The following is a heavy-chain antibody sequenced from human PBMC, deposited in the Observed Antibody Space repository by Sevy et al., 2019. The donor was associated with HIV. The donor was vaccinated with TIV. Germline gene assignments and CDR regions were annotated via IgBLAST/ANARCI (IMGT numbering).Heavy chain of an antibody. Sequence: SETLSLTCTVSGGSISSYYWSWIRQPPGKGLEWMGYIYYSGSTNYNPSLKSRVTISVDTSKNQFSLKLSSVTAADTAVYYCARDGGGYSYGPLGYWGQGTLVTVSS. J-gene: IGHJ4*02. V-gene: IGHV4-59*01. D-gene: IGHD5-18*01. CDR2: IYYSGST. CDR3: ARDGGGYSYGPLGY. CDR1: GGSISSYY.